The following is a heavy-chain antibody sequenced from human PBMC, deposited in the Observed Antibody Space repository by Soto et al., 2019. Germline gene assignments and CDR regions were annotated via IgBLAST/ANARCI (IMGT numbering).Heavy chain of an antibody. D-gene: IGHD3-10*01. CDR1: GLTFSRSS. Sequence: GGSLRLSCATSGLTFSRSSMSWVRQPPGKGLEWVANIKYDGSAKYYVDSVKGRFTISKDTATNSLYLQMNSLRAEDTAVYYCASLLGDATTFLYWGQGTLVTVSS. CDR3: ASLLGDATTFLY. V-gene: IGHV3-7*01. CDR2: IKYDGSAK. J-gene: IGHJ4*02.